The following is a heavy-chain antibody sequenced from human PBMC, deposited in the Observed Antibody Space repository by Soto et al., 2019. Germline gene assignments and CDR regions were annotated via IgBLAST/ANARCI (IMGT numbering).Heavy chain of an antibody. CDR2: ISAYDGLT. CDR1: GYIFTNYG. Sequence: ASVKVSCKTSGYIFTNYGISCVRQAPGQGLEWMGWISAYDGLTNHSQKFQGRVTMTTDTSTSTAYMELKSISSDDTAGYYCGRGRYHDTSGYYDVDCQGQGSRVAVSS. J-gene: IGHJ4*02. CDR3: GRGRYHDTSGYYDVDC. D-gene: IGHD3-22*01. V-gene: IGHV1-18*01.